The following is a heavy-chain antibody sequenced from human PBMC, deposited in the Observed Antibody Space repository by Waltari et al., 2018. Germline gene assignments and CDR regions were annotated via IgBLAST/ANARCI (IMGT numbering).Heavy chain of an antibody. V-gene: IGHV4-39*02. CDR2: GYYAGYT. CDR1: GDSINNTNYC. Sequence: HLQLLESGPGLVKPSETLSLRCTVSGDSINNTNYCWGWVRQAPGKGLEWIGTGYYAGYTYYSSSLRSRIKISLDKPRGQVALTVRSVTAADTALYFCAGEDATHFDAFDIWGRGTAVTVSS. D-gene: IGHD3-3*02. CDR3: AGEDATHFDAFDI. J-gene: IGHJ3*02.